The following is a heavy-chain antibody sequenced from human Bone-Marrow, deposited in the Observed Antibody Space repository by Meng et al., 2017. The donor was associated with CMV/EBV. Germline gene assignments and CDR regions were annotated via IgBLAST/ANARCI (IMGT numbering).Heavy chain of an antibody. V-gene: IGHV3-23*01. Sequence: ASEFTMSRCGMSWVKRAPGKELRKVSAINDSGGSTCDADSVRGRYTVYRDNSKNTLYLQMNSLRAEDTAVYYCAKGRRVVRGVFDCWGQGTLVTVSS. D-gene: IGHD3-10*01. CDR2: INDSGGST. J-gene: IGHJ4*02. CDR3: AKGRRVVRGVFDC. CDR1: EFTMSRCG.